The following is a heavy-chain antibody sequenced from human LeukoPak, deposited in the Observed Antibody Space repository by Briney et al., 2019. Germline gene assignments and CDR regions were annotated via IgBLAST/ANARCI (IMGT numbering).Heavy chain of an antibody. CDR2: ISYDGSNK. D-gene: IGHD6-13*01. CDR3: VKDSSSWYGFPHFDY. J-gene: IGHJ4*02. V-gene: IGHV3-30*14. CDR1: GFTFSSYA. Sequence: GGSLRLSCAASGFTFSSYAMHWVRQAPGKGLEWVAVISYDGSNKYYADSVKGRFTISRDNSKNTLYLQMSSLRAEDTAVYYCVKDSSSWYGFPHFDYWGQGTLVTVSS.